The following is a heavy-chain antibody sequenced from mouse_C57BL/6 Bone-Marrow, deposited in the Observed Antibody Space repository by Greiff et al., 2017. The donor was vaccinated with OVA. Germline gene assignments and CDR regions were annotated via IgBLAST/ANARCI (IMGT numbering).Heavy chain of an antibody. V-gene: IGHV1-76*01. CDR1: GYTFTDYY. Sequence: VQLQQSGAELVRPGASVKLSCKASGYTFTDYYINWVKQRPGQGLEWIARIYPGSGNTYYNEKFKGKATLTAEKSSSTAYMQLSSLTSEDSAVYFCASPLLYYGSSYVWFAYWGQGTLVTVSA. J-gene: IGHJ3*01. CDR2: IYPGSGNT. D-gene: IGHD1-1*01. CDR3: ASPLLYYGSSYVWFAY.